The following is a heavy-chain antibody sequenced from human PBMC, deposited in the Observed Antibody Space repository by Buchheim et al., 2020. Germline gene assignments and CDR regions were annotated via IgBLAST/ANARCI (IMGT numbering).Heavy chain of an antibody. CDR3: AKDWRRLDY. V-gene: IGHV3-30*18. CDR1: RFTFSSHG. Sequence: QVQLVESGGGVVQPGRSLRLSCAASRFTFSSHGMHCVRPAPGKGLEWVAFISYDGRNQDYADSVTGRFTISRDNSKTTVYLQMNSLRAEDKAVYYWAKDWRRLDYWGQGTL. J-gene: IGHJ4*02. CDR2: ISYDGRNQ. D-gene: IGHD1-1*01.